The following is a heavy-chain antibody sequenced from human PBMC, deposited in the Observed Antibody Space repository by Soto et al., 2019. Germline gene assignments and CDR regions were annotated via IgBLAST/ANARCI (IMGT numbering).Heavy chain of an antibody. CDR2: ISSSGRYI. CDR3: VRILREVERRDIFDI. Sequence: PGGSLRLSCAASGFTFSSYSMNWVRQAPGKGLEWVSSISSSGRYIYYADSVKGRFTISRDSAKSSLYLQMNSLRAEDTAIYYCVRILREVERRDIFDIWGQGTLVIVSS. D-gene: IGHD1-1*01. V-gene: IGHV3-21*01. CDR1: GFTFSSYS. J-gene: IGHJ3*02.